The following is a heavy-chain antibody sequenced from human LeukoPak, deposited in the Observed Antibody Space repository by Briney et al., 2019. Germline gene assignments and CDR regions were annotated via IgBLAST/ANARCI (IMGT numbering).Heavy chain of an antibody. CDR1: GDSFSTNRAG. D-gene: IGHD5-24*01. CDR3: ARGWLQSGFDY. CDR2: TYYSSSWYN. J-gene: IGHJ4*02. Sequence: SQTLSLTCALSGDSFSTNRAGWNWIRQSPSRGLEWLGRTYYSSSWYNDYAVSVRSRLTISADTSKNQFSLLFSSVTPDDTAVYFCARGWLQSGFDYWGQGTLVTVSS. V-gene: IGHV6-1*01.